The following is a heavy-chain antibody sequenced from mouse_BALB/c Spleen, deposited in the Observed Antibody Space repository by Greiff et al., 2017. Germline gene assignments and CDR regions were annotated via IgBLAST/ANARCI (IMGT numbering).Heavy chain of an antibody. D-gene: IGHD1-1*01. CDR2: INPSTGYT. Sequence: QVQLKESGAELAKPGASVKMSCKASGYTFTSYWMHWVKQRPGQGLEWIGYINPSTGYTEYNQKFKDKATLTADKSSSTAYMQLSSLTSEDSAVYYCARLGGSSDWYFDVWGAGTTVTVSS. CDR3: ARLGGSSDWYFDV. J-gene: IGHJ1*01. V-gene: IGHV1-7*01. CDR1: GYTFTSYW.